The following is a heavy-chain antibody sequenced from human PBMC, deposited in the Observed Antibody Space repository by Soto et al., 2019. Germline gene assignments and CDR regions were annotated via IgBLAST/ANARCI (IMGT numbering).Heavy chain of an antibody. Sequence: QITLKESGPTLVKPTQTLTLTCTFSGFSLTTSGVGVGWIRQPPGKALEWLALIYWDDDKRYSPSLKSRPTITKETSKNQVVRKMTNMYPADTATYFLARSTTTGTGWFDPWGQGTLVTVSS. CDR2: IYWDDDK. V-gene: IGHV2-5*02. J-gene: IGHJ5*02. CDR3: ARSTTTGTGWFDP. D-gene: IGHD4-17*01. CDR1: GFSLTTSGVG.